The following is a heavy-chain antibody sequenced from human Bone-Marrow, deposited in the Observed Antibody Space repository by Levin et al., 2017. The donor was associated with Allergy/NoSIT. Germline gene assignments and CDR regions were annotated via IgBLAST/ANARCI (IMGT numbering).Heavy chain of an antibody. CDR1: GYTFSDHA. CDR3: ARLRGASYYADY. CDR2: INVASGNT. J-gene: IGHJ4*02. D-gene: IGHD1-26*01. V-gene: IGHV1-3*01. Sequence: ASVKVSCKASGYTFSDHAMHWVRQAPGQRLEWMGWINVASGNTKYSQKLQGRVTITRDTTASTAYMELSGLRSEDTAVYYCARLRGASYYADYWGQGTLVTVSS.